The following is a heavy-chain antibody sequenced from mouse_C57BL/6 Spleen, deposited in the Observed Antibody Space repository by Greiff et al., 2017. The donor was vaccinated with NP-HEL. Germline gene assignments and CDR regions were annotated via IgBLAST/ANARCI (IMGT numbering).Heavy chain of an antibody. CDR2: ISSGGSYT. D-gene: IGHD4-1*02. V-gene: IGHV5-6*02. Sequence: DVKLVESGGDLVKPGGSLKLSCAASGFTFSSYGMSWVRQTPDKRLEWVATISSGGSYTYYPDSVKGRFTISRDNAKNTLYLQMSSLKSEDTAMYYCASQLGSYWGQGTTLTVSS. CDR3: ASQLGSY. J-gene: IGHJ2*01. CDR1: GFTFSSYG.